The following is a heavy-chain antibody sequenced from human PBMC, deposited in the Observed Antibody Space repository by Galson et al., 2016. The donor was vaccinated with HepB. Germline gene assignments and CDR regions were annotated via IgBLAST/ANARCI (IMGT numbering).Heavy chain of an antibody. D-gene: IGHD5-12*01. V-gene: IGHV4-31*03. CDR3: VRQRRGYSGYRYGMDV. Sequence: TLSLTCSVSGGSISGAGYNWNWIRQHPGKGLEWLGYISYSGTTAYSLSPMGRVSISVDTAQNQFSLKLTSVTAADTAMYYCVRQRRGYSGYRYGMDVWGQGTTVTVSS. J-gene: IGHJ6*02. CDR2: ISYSGTT. CDR1: GGSISGAGYN.